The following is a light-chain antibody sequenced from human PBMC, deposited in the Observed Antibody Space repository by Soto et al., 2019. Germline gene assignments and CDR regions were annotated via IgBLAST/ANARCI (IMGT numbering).Light chain of an antibody. CDR2: EGS. J-gene: IGLJ1*01. V-gene: IGLV2-23*01. CDR3: CSYEGSSTFFYV. CDR1: SSDVGSYNL. Sequence: QSALTQPASVSGSPGQSITISCTGTSSDVGSYNLVSWYQQHPGKAPKLMIYEGSKRPSGVSNRFSGSKSGNTASLTISGLQAEDEADYYCCSYEGSSTFFYVFGTGTKVTVL.